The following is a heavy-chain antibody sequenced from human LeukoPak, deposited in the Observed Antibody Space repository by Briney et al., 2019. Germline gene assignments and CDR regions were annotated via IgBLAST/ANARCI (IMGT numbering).Heavy chain of an antibody. CDR1: GGSISSGDYY. CDR2: IYYSGSA. D-gene: IGHD3-10*01. J-gene: IGHJ4*02. CDR3: ARRVLRFAHFDY. V-gene: IGHV4-30-4*01. Sequence: KPSQTLSLTCTVSGGSISSGDYYWSWIRQPPGKGLEWIGYIYYSGSAYYNPSLQSRVIISIDTSKNQFSLKLSSVTAGDTAVYYCARRVLRFAHFDYWGQGTLVTVSS.